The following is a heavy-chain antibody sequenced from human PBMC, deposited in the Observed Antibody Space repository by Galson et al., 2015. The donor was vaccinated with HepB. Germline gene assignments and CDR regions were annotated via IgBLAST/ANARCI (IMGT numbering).Heavy chain of an antibody. CDR3: AKVYGPGIVFDY. Sequence: SVKVSCKASGYTFTGYSVYWVRQAPGQGLEWMGWINPNSGGANYAQKFQGRVTVTRDTSISTAYMELSRLRSDDTAVYYCAKVYGPGIVFDYWGQGTLVTVSS. D-gene: IGHD3-10*01. CDR2: INPNSGGA. CDR1: GYTFTGYS. J-gene: IGHJ4*02. V-gene: IGHV1-2*02.